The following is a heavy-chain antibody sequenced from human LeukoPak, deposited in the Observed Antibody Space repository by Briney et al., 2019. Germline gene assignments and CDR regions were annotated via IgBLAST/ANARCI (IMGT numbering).Heavy chain of an antibody. CDR3: ARQYIYGGRDFDY. V-gene: IGHV4-34*01. Sequence: SETLSLTCAVYGGSFSGYYWSWIRQPPGKGLEWIGEINHSGSTNYNPSLKSRVTISVDTSKNQFSLKLSSVTAADTAVYYCARQYIYGGRDFDYWGQGTLVTVSS. CDR2: INHSGST. D-gene: IGHD5-18*01. CDR1: GGSFSGYY. J-gene: IGHJ4*02.